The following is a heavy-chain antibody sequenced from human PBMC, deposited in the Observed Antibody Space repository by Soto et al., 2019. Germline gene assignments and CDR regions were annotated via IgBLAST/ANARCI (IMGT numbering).Heavy chain of an antibody. V-gene: IGHV1-3*01. CDR3: ARTAEGGYNYGY. Sequence: QVQLVQSGAEVKKPGASVKVSCKASGYTFTSYAMHWVRQAPGQRLEWMGWINAGNGNTKYSQKFQGRVTITRDTSASTAYMELRSLRSEDTAVYYCARTAEGGYNYGYWGQGTLVTVSS. J-gene: IGHJ4*02. D-gene: IGHD5-12*01. CDR1: GYTFTSYA. CDR2: INAGNGNT.